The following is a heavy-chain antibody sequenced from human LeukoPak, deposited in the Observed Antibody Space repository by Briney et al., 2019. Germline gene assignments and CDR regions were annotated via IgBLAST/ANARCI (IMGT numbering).Heavy chain of an antibody. CDR3: ARGYDFWSGYSPHFDY. J-gene: IGHJ4*02. D-gene: IGHD3-3*01. V-gene: IGHV3-48*01. CDR2: ISSSSSAI. CDR1: GFTVSSNY. Sequence: GGSLRLSCAASGFTVSSNYMSWVRQAPGKGLEWVSYISSSSSAIYYADSVKGRFTISRDNAKNSLYLQMNSLRAEDTAVYYCARGYDFWSGYSPHFDYWGQGTLVTVSS.